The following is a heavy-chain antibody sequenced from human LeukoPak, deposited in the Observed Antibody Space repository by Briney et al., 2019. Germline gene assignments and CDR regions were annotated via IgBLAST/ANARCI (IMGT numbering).Heavy chain of an antibody. CDR1: GDSISIHY. V-gene: IGHV4-59*11. Sequence: SETLSLICSVAGDSISIHYWSWIRQPPGKGLEWIGYIDHTGSTNYNPSLNSRVTISRDTSKNHFSLELSSVTAADTAVCFCARGRVSSSSWSSTYYYYFYMDVWGKGTTVTVSS. CDR2: IDHTGST. CDR3: ARGRVSSSSWSSTYYYYFYMDV. D-gene: IGHD6-13*01. J-gene: IGHJ6*03.